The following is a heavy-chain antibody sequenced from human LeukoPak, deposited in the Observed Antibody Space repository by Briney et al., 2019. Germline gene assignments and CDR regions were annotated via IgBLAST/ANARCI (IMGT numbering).Heavy chain of an antibody. D-gene: IGHD3-10*01. CDR3: ARDQVPAYASGSYYALDY. CDR1: GFTFSDYY. J-gene: IGHJ4*02. Sequence: PGGSLRLSCAASGFTFSDYYMSWIRQAPGKGLEWVSYISSSGSTIYYADSVKGRFTISRDNAKNSLYLQMNSLRAEDTAVYYCARDQVPAYASGSYYALDYWGQGTLVTVSS. CDR2: ISSSGSTI. V-gene: IGHV3-11*04.